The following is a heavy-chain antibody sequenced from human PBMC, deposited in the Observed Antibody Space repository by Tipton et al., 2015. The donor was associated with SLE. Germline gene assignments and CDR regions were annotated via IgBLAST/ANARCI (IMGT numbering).Heavy chain of an antibody. CDR1: GGSFSGNF. D-gene: IGHD6-13*01. V-gene: IGHV4-34*01. J-gene: IGHJ4*02. Sequence: TLSLTCAVYGGSFSGNFWSWIRQPPGKGLEWIGEINHSGSTNYNPSLKSRVTISVDTSKNQFSLKLSSVTAADTAVYYCARVIAAAGTGGYFDYWGQGTLVTVSS. CDR3: ARVIAAAGTGGYFDY. CDR2: INHSGST.